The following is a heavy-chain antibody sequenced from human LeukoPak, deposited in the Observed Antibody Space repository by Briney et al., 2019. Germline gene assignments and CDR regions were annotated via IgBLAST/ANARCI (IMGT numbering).Heavy chain of an antibody. CDR3: ARGHSSGWYYWFDP. V-gene: IGHV4-38-2*02. CDR1: GYSISSGYY. CDR2: IYHSGST. Sequence: PSETLSLTCTVSGYSISSGYYWGWIRQPPGKGLEWIGSIYHSGSTYYNPSLKSRVTISVDTSKNQFSLKLSSVTAADTAVYYCARGHSSGWYYWFDPWGQGTLVTVSS. J-gene: IGHJ5*02. D-gene: IGHD6-19*01.